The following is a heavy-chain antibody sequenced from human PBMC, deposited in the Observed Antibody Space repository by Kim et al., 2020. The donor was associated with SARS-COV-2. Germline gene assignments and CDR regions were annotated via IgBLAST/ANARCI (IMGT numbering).Heavy chain of an antibody. CDR1: GGSISSYY. D-gene: IGHD3-10*01. V-gene: IGHV4-59*01. J-gene: IGHJ6*02. Sequence: SETLSLTCTVSGGSISSYYWSWIRQPPGKGLEWIGYIYYSGSTNYNPSLKSRVTISVDTSKNQFSLKLSSVTAADTAVYYCARGQGDYGSGGYYITPPPYDGMDVWGQGTTVTVSS. CDR3: ARGQGDYGSGGYYITPPPYDGMDV. CDR2: IYYSGST.